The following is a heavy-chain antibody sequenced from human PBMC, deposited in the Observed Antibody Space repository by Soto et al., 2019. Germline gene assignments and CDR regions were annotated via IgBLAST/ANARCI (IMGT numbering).Heavy chain of an antibody. CDR3: ARGRGARYPREFDY. Sequence: GASVKVSCKASGGTFSSYAISWVRQAPGQGLEWMGGIIPIFGTANYAQKFQGRVTITADESTSTAYMELSSLRSEDTAVYYCARGRGARYPREFDYWGQGTLVTVSS. V-gene: IGHV1-69*13. CDR1: GGTFSSYA. J-gene: IGHJ4*02. D-gene: IGHD3-16*02. CDR2: IIPIFGTA.